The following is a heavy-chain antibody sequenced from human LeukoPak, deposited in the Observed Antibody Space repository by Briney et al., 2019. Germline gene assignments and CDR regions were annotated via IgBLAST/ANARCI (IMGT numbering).Heavy chain of an antibody. CDR3: ARYGIVVALADAFDI. CDR2: IYYSGST. Sequence: SETLSLTCTVSGGSISSSSYYWSWIRQPPGKGLEWIGYIYYSGSTNYNPSLKSRVTISVDTSKNQFSLKLSSVTAADTAVYYCARYGIVVALADAFDIWGQGTMVTVSS. V-gene: IGHV4-61*01. J-gene: IGHJ3*02. D-gene: IGHD3-22*01. CDR1: GGSISSSSYY.